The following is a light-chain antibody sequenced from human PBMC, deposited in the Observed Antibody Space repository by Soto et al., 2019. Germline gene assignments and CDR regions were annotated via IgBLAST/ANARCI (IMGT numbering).Light chain of an antibody. J-gene: IGKJ4*01. V-gene: IGKV3-11*01. CDR2: DAS. Sequence: EIVLTQSPATLSLSPGERATFSCRASQSVSSDLVWYQHKPGQAPRLLIYDASTRVTGIPARFSGSGSGTAFTLTISSREPEDFSVYYCHQRSNWPPLTFGGGTKVEIK. CDR3: HQRSNWPPLT. CDR1: QSVSSD.